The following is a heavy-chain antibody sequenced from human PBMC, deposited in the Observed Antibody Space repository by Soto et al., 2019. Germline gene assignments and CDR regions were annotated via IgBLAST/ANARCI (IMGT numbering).Heavy chain of an antibody. J-gene: IGHJ4*02. CDR3: ARAGDYGDFVLYYFDY. Sequence: QVQLQESGPGLVKPSQTQSLTCTVSGGSISSGGYYWSWIRQHPGKGLEWIGYSYYSGSTYYNPSRKSRVTISLDTSKNHFSLKLSSVTAADTAMYYCARAGDYGDFVLYYFDYWGQVTLVTVSS. CDR2: SYYSGST. V-gene: IGHV4-31*03. CDR1: GGSISSGGYY. D-gene: IGHD4-17*01.